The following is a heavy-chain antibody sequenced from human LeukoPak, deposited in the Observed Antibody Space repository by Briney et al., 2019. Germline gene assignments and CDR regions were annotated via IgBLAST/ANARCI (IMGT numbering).Heavy chain of an antibody. V-gene: IGHV3-21*04. CDR1: GFTFSSYS. J-gene: IGHJ4*02. D-gene: IGHD3-22*01. Sequence: GGSLRLSCAASGFTFSSYSMNWVRQAPGKGLEWVSSISSSSSYIYYADSVKGRFTISRDNAKNSLYLHMNSLRAEDTAVYYCAKDPYDTSGYNYGPTGGVDYWGQGTLVTVSS. CDR2: ISSSSSYI. CDR3: AKDPYDTSGYNYGPTGGVDY.